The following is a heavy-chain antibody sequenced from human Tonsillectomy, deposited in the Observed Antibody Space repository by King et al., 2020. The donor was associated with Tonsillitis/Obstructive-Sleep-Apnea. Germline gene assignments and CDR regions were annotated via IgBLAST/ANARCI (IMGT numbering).Heavy chain of an antibody. CDR2: ISYDGSNK. Sequence: VQLVESGGGVVQPGRSLRLSCAASGFTFSSYAMHWVRQAPGKGLEWVAVISYDGSNKYYSDFVKGRFTISRDNSKNTLYLQMNSLRAEDTAVYYCARTDTTADYGMDVWGQGTTVTVSS. J-gene: IGHJ6*02. D-gene: IGHD4-17*01. V-gene: IGHV3-30*04. CDR1: GFTFSSYA. CDR3: ARTDTTADYGMDV.